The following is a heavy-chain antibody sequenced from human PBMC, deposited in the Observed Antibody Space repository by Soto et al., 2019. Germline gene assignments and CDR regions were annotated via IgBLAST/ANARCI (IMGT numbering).Heavy chain of an antibody. CDR2: IYHSGST. CDR1: GGSISSSNW. CDR3: ARKRSIAAARPFVDS. D-gene: IGHD6-13*01. V-gene: IGHV4-4*02. Sequence: SETLSLTCAVSGGSISSSNWWSWVRQPPGKGLEWIGEIYHSGSTNYNPSLKSRVTISVDKSKNQFSLKLSSVTAADTAVYYCARKRSIAAARPFVDSWGQGTLVTSPQ. J-gene: IGHJ5*01.